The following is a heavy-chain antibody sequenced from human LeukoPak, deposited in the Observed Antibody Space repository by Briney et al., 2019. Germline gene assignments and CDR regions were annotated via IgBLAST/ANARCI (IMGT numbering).Heavy chain of an antibody. CDR3: ARVTNWNSYYYYGMDV. J-gene: IGHJ6*02. Sequence: PSETLSLTCAVYGGSFSGYYWSWIRQPPGEGLEWIGEINHSGSTNYNPSLKSRVTISVDTSKNQFSLKLSSVTAADTAVYYCARVTNWNSYYYYGMDVWGQGTTVTVSS. D-gene: IGHD1-1*01. CDR1: GGSFSGYY. CDR2: INHSGST. V-gene: IGHV4-34*01.